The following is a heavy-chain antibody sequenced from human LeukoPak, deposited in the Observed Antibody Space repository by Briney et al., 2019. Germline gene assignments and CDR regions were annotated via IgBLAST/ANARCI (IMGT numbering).Heavy chain of an antibody. D-gene: IGHD3-16*01. CDR2: ISPDGSTT. CDR3: ARVNVCPRCHFDY. V-gene: IGHV3-74*01. Sequence: GGSLRLSCAVSGFAFSNYWMHWVRQVPGKGLVWVSRISPDGSTTLYADSVKGRFTISRDNAKNTLYLQMNTPRAEDTTVYYCARVNVCPRCHFDYWGQGTLVTVSS. CDR1: GFAFSNYW. J-gene: IGHJ4*02.